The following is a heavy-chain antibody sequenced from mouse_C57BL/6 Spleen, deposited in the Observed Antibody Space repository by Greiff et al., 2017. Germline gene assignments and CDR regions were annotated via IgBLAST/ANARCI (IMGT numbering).Heavy chain of an antibody. Sequence: EVKVVESGGDLVKPGGSLKLSCAASGFTFSSYGMSWVRQTPDKRLEWVATISSGGSYTYYPDSVKGRFTISRDNAKNTLYLQMSSLKSEDTAMYYCARQWGSSSWFAYWGQGTLVTVSA. D-gene: IGHD1-1*01. CDR1: GFTFSSYG. CDR2: ISSGGSYT. V-gene: IGHV5-6*01. CDR3: ARQWGSSSWFAY. J-gene: IGHJ3*01.